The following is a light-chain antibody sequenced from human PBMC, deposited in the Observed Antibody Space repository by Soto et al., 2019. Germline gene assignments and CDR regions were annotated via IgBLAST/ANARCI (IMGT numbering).Light chain of an antibody. CDR3: QQYGDSHLT. Sequence: EIVLTQSPGTLSLSPGERATLSCRASQSVGSSLSWYQQKPGQAPRLLFYGASNRATAIPDRFSSSGFGTDFPLTITRPFPEDFAYYFCQQYGDSHLTFGQGTKVEI. V-gene: IGKV3-20*01. CDR1: QSVGSS. CDR2: GAS. J-gene: IGKJ1*01.